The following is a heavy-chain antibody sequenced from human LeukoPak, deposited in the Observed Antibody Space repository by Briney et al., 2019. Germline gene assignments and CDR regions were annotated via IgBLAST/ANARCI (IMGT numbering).Heavy chain of an antibody. J-gene: IGHJ4*02. D-gene: IGHD6-19*01. CDR3: ARHSGSAWQALGY. CDR1: GYTFSNYG. Sequence: ASVKVSCKASGYTFSNYGISWERQAPGLGLEWMGWTSYNGNTNYAQKFQDRVTMTTDTSTTTAYMELRSLESDDTAVYYCARHSGSAWQALGYWGQGTLVTVSS. V-gene: IGHV1-18*04. CDR2: TSYNGNT.